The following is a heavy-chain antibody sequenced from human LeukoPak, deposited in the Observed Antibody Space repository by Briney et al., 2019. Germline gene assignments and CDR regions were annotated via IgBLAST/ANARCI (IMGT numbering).Heavy chain of an antibody. CDR3: ARWAYDSSGYYETYYFDY. V-gene: IGHV3-53*01. Sequence: GGSLRLSCAASGFTVSSNYVSWVRQAPGMGLEWVSVIYSGGSTYYADSVKGRFTISRDNSKNTLYLQMNSLRAEDTAVYYCARWAYDSSGYYETYYFDYWGQGTLVTVSS. D-gene: IGHD3-22*01. CDR2: IYSGGST. CDR1: GFTVSSNY. J-gene: IGHJ4*02.